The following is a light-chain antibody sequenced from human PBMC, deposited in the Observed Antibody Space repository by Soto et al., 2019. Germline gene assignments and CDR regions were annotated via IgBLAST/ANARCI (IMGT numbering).Light chain of an antibody. CDR2: DNY. CDR1: SSNVGHES. Sequence: QSVLTQPPSVSAAPGQTVTISCSGSSSNVGHESVSWYQSLPGAAPKLLIYDNYTRPSGIPDRFSGSKSGTSATLGITGLQTGDEADYYCGTWDSTLNVWVFGGGTKVTVL. J-gene: IGLJ3*02. V-gene: IGLV1-51*01. CDR3: GTWDSTLNVWV.